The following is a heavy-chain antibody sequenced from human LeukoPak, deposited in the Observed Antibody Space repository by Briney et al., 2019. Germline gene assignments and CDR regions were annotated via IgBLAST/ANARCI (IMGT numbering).Heavy chain of an antibody. J-gene: IGHJ5*02. CDR1: GYSISSGYY. CDR3: ARHVHLSWEGYYDSSGYPPHWFDP. V-gene: IGHV4-38-2*02. CDR2: IYHSGST. D-gene: IGHD3-22*01. Sequence: SETLSLTCTVSGYSISSGYYWGWIRQPPGKGLEWIGSIYHSGSTYYNPSLKSRVTISVDTSKNQFSLKLSSVTAADTAVYYCARHVHLSWEGYYDSSGYPPHWFDPWGQGILVTVSS.